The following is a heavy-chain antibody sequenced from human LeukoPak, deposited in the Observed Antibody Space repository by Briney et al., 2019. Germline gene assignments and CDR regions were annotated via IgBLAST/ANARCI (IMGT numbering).Heavy chain of an antibody. Sequence: PGGSLRLSCAASGFTHSNYWMTWVRQAPGKGLEWVANIKPDGSEKYYVDSVKGRFTMSRDNAKNSLFLEMNSLRVEDTAVYYCARDRGDGYNYRSPFDSWGQGTLVTVSS. CDR1: GFTHSNYW. CDR2: IKPDGSEK. V-gene: IGHV3-7*01. J-gene: IGHJ4*02. CDR3: ARDRGDGYNYRSPFDS. D-gene: IGHD5-24*01.